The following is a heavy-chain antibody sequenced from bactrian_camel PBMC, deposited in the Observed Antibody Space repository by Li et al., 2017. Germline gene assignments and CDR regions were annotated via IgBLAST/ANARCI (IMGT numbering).Heavy chain of an antibody. CDR2: IDSDGRA. CDR1: VSIYRNNC. D-gene: IGHD2*01. Sequence: HVQLVESGGGSVQAGGSLRLSCAASVSIYRNNCIVWFRQAPGKGREGVAVIDSDGRAAYADPVKGRFTVSVDNAKNTLYLQMNDLRPEDTAIYYCAQIYRFGVVTATRQITTGARGPRSPSP. V-gene: IGHV3S53*01. CDR3: AQIYRFGVVTATRQITT. J-gene: IGHJ4*01.